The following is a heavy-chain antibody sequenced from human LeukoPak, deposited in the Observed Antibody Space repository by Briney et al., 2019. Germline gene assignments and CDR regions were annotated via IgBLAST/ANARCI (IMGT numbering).Heavy chain of an antibody. CDR2: IYSSGST. CDR1: GGSLSSYY. CDR3: ARDPSAVAGYFDC. J-gene: IGHJ4*01. D-gene: IGHD6-19*01. Sequence: SETLSLTCTVSGGSLSSYYWSWVRQPAGKGLEWIGRIYSSGSTEYNPSLKSRVTMSVDTSKNQFSLKLSSVTAADTAVYYCARDPSAVAGYFDCWGQGPLVTVSS. V-gene: IGHV4-4*07.